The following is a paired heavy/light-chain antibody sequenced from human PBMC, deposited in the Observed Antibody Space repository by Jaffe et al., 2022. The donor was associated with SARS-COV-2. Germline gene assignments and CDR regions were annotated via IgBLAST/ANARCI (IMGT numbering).Light chain of an antibody. Sequence: DIQMTQSPSTLSASVGDRVTITCRASQSISSWLAWYQQKPGKAPKLLIYKASSLESGVPSRFSGSGSGTEFTLTISSLQPDDFATYYCQQYNSYSVTFGGGTKVEIK. CDR1: QSISSW. CDR2: KAS. J-gene: IGKJ4*01. V-gene: IGKV1-5*03. CDR3: QQYNSYSVT.
Heavy chain of an antibody. V-gene: IGHV2-26*01. CDR2: IFSNDEK. CDR1: GFSLSNARMG. Sequence: QVTLKESGPVLVKPTETLTLTCTVSGFSLSNARMGVSWIRQPPGKALEWLAHIFSNDEKSYSTSLKSRLTISKDTSKSQVVLTMTNMDPVDTATYYCARIRGDSGSYGPYYYYYGMDVWGQGTTVTVSS. CDR3: ARIRGDSGSYGPYYYYYGMDV. J-gene: IGHJ6*02. D-gene: IGHD1-26*01.